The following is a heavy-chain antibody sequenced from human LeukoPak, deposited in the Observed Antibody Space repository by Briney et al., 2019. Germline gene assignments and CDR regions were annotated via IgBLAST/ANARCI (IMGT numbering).Heavy chain of an antibody. CDR3: ARDSPPGYYYGMDV. Sequence: SETLSLTCTVSGGSVRSGSYYWSWIRQPPGKGLEWIGYIYYSGSTNYNPSLKSRVTISVDTSKNQFSLKLSSVTAADTAVYYCARDSPPGYYYGMDVWGKGTTVTVSS. J-gene: IGHJ6*04. CDR1: GGSVRSGSYY. CDR2: IYYSGST. V-gene: IGHV4-61*01.